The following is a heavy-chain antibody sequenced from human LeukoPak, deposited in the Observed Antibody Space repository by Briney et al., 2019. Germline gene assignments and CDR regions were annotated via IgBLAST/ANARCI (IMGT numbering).Heavy chain of an antibody. Sequence: ASVKVPCKVSGYTLTELSIHWVRQAPGKGLEWMGGFDPEDGETMYAQKFQGRVTMTEDTSTDTAYMELSSLRSEDTAVYYCANHHTTTSLDYWGQGTLVTVSS. CDR3: ANHHTTTSLDY. V-gene: IGHV1-24*01. CDR1: GYTLTELS. CDR2: FDPEDGET. J-gene: IGHJ4*02. D-gene: IGHD2/OR15-2a*01.